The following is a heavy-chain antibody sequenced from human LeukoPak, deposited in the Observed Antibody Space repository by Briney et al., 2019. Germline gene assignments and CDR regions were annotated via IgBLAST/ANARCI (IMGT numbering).Heavy chain of an antibody. J-gene: IGHJ3*02. CDR3: ARVPIYLVPAGPLSAFPFDI. D-gene: IGHD2-2*01. V-gene: IGHV5-51*01. Sequence: GESLKISCKGSGYPFTSFWIGWVRQTPEKGLEWLAIIFPGDSDTRYNPSFQGQVTISADKSTTTAHLQWSSLKASDTAMYFCARVPIYLVPAGPLSAFPFDIWGQGTLVTVSS. CDR2: IFPGDSDT. CDR1: GYPFTSFW.